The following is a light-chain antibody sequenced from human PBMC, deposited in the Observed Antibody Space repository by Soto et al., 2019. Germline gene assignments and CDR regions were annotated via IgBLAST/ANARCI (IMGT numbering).Light chain of an antibody. CDR3: LQHDSYPYT. CDR2: GAS. V-gene: IGKV1-17*03. J-gene: IGKJ2*01. CDR1: QDISNY. Sequence: DIPMTQSPSAMSASVGDRVSITCRASQDISNYLVWFQQRPGKVPERLIFGASSLQSGVPSRFSGSGSGTEFTLTISSLQPEDFATYYCLQHDSYPYTFGQGTKLEIK.